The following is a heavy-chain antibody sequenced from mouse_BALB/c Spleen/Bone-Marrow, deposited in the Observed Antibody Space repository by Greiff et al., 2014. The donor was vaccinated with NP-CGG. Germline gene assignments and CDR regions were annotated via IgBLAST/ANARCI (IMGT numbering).Heavy chain of an antibody. Sequence: VKLMESGAELARPGASVKLSCKASGYTFTSYWMQWVKQRPGQGLEWIGAIYPGDGDTRYTQKFKGKATLTADKSSSTAYMQPSSLASGDSAVYYCARGSDYWGQGTSVTVSS. V-gene: IGHV1-87*01. CDR2: IYPGDGDT. CDR3: ARGSDY. D-gene: IGHD3-2*02. CDR1: GYTFTSYW. J-gene: IGHJ4*01.